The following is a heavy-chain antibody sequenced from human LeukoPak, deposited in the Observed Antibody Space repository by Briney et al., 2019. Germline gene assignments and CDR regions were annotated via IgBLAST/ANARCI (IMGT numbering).Heavy chain of an antibody. V-gene: IGHV1-24*01. J-gene: IGHJ5*02. CDR2: FDREERKI. Sequence: ASVKVSCKASGYTLTELSMHWVRQAPGKGLEWMGGFDREERKIVYAQKFQGRVTMTEDTSTDTAYMELSSLRSDDTAVYYCARDTYYGPEPFDPWGQGTLVTVSS. D-gene: IGHD3-10*01. CDR3: ARDTYYGPEPFDP. CDR1: GYTLTELS.